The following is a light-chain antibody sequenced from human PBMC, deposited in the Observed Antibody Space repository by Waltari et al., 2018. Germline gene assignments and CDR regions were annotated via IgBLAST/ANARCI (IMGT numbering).Light chain of an antibody. CDR2: EDN. Sequence: SYELTQPPSVSVSPGKTARITCSGDALPNKYGYWYQQNSGQAPVLVIYEDNKRRSGIPERFSGSSSGTMVTLTISGAQVEDEGDYYCYSTDRTGKQRVFGGGTKLTVL. V-gene: IGLV3-10*01. J-gene: IGLJ2*01. CDR3: YSTDRTGKQRV. CDR1: ALPNKY.